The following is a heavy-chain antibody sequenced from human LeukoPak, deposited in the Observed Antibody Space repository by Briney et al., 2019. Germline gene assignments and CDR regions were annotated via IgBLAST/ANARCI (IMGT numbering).Heavy chain of an antibody. Sequence: SEPLSLTCTVSGGSISSYYWSWIRQPPGKGLEWSGYIYYSGSTNYNPSLKSRVTISVDTSKNQFSLKLSSVTAADTAVYYCATGGSAYAFDIWGQGTMVTVSS. CDR3: ATGGSAYAFDI. V-gene: IGHV4-59*01. CDR1: GGSISSYY. CDR2: IYYSGST. J-gene: IGHJ3*02. D-gene: IGHD2-15*01.